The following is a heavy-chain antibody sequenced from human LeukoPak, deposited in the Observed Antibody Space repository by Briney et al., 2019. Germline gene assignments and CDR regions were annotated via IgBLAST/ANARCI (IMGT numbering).Heavy chain of an antibody. CDR3: ARTYYYDSSGPNWFDP. CDR2: IYPGDSDT. V-gene: IGHV5-51*01. CDR1: GYSFTSYW. Sequence: GESLKISCKGSGYSFTSYWIGWVRQMPGQGLEWMGIIYPGDSDTRYSPSFQGQVTISADKSISTAYLQWSSLKASDTAMYYCARTYYYDSSGPNWFDPWGQGTLVTVSS. J-gene: IGHJ5*02. D-gene: IGHD3-22*01.